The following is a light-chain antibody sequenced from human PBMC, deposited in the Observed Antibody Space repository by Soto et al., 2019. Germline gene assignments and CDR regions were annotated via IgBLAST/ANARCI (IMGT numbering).Light chain of an antibody. CDR2: DVS. Sequence: QSALTQPASVSGSPGQSITISCTGTSSDVGGYNYVSWYQHHPGKAPKLIIYDVSNRPSGVSNRFSGSKSGNTASLTISGLQPEDEADYYCSSYTTSSTRPIVFGTGTKVTVL. J-gene: IGLJ1*01. V-gene: IGLV2-14*03. CDR1: SSDVGGYNY. CDR3: SSYTTSSTRPIV.